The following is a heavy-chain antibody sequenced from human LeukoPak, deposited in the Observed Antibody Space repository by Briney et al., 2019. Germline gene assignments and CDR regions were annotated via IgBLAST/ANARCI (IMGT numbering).Heavy chain of an antibody. J-gene: IGHJ4*02. D-gene: IGHD5-24*01. CDR2: IKEDGSEK. CDR3: ARDEEVTMATVLFDY. V-gene: IGHV3-7*01. CDR1: GFTFSDYW. Sequence: PGGSLRLSCAASGFTFSDYWMNWVRQAPGKGLEWVANIKEDGSEKYYVDSVKGRFTLSRDNAKNSLYLQMNSLRVEDTAVHYCARDEEVTMATVLFDYWGQGILVSVSS.